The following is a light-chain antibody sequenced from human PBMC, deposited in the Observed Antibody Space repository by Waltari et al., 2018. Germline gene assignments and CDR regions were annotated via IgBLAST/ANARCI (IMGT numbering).Light chain of an antibody. V-gene: IGKV3-20*01. CDR1: PSVRRT. Sequence: EIVLTQSPGTLSLSPGERATLSCRASPSVRRTLACYQQKPGQAPRLLIYDVSTVATGIPDRFSGSGSGTDFSLTIIRLEPEDFAVYFCQKYGTLPATFGHGTKGEIK. J-gene: IGKJ1*01. CDR2: DVS. CDR3: QKYGTLPAT.